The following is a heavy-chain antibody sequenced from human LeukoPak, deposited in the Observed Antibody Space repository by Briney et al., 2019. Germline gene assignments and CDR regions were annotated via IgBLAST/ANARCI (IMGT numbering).Heavy chain of an antibody. CDR3: ARPPSWDWYFGL. CDR1: GGSISSSSFY. CDR2: IYYSGTT. J-gene: IGHJ2*01. Sequence: PSETLSLTCTVSGGSISSSSFYWGWIRHPPGKGLEWIGNIYYSGTTYYNPSLRSRVTISVDTSKNQFSLKLSSVTAADTAVYYCARPPSWDWYFGLWGRGTLVTVSS. V-gene: IGHV4-39*01. D-gene: IGHD2-2*01.